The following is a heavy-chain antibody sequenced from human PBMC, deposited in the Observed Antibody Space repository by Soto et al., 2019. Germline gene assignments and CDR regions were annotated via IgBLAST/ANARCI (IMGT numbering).Heavy chain of an antibody. Sequence: QVQLVESGGGVVQPGRSLRLSWAASGFTFSSYAMHWVRQAPGKGLEWVAVISYDGSKKDNADSVKGRINISRDNSKNTLYLQMNSLRAEDTAVYYCARETFYYDSSGYYYAYDYWGQGTLVTVSS. V-gene: IGHV3-30*04. J-gene: IGHJ4*02. CDR1: GFTFSSYA. CDR3: ARETFYYDSSGYYYAYDY. CDR2: ISYDGSKK. D-gene: IGHD3-22*01.